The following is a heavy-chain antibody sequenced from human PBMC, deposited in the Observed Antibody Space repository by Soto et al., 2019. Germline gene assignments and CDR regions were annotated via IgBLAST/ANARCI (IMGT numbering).Heavy chain of an antibody. J-gene: IGHJ4*02. D-gene: IGHD3-22*01. CDR1: GYTFTSYY. Sequence: QVQLVQSGAEVKKPGASVKVSCKASGYTFTSYYMHWVRQAPGQGLEWMGIINPSGGSTSYAQEFQGRVTMTRNTSTSTVYMELSSLRSEDTAVYYCAVLGGSGHYYFDYWGQGTLVAVSS. V-gene: IGHV1-46*01. CDR3: AVLGGSGHYYFDY. CDR2: INPSGGST.